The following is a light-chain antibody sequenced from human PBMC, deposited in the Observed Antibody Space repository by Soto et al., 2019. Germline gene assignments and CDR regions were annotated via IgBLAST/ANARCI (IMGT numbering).Light chain of an antibody. V-gene: IGLV2-8*01. J-gene: IGLJ1*01. CDR3: AAWDDSLNGPYV. CDR2: EVT. CDR1: TSDIGAYNY. Sequence: QSALTQPPSASGSPGQSVTISCTGTTSDIGAYNYVSWYQQRPGKAPKLIIYEVTRRPSGVPDRIFGSKYDTTASLTVSGLQAEDEADYYCAAWDDSLNGPYVFGTGTKVTVL.